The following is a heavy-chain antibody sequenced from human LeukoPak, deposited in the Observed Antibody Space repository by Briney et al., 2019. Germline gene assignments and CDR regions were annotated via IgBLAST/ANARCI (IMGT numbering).Heavy chain of an antibody. CDR3: ARRGGGGNGSYYYYYYAMDV. D-gene: IGHD4-23*01. V-gene: IGHV4-39*01. CDR1: GGSISSSSYY. CDR2: IYYSGST. J-gene: IGHJ6*02. Sequence: SETLFLTCTVSGGSISSSSYYWGWIRQPPGKGLEWIGSIYYSGSTYYNPSIKSRVAISVDTSKNQFSLKLSSVTAADTAVYYCARRGGGGNGSYYYYYYAMDVWGQGTTVTVSS.